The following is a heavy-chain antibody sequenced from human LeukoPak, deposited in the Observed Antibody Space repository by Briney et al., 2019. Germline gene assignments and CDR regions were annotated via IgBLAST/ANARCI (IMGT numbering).Heavy chain of an antibody. Sequence: PETLSLTCTLSGGSITSYYTSWIRQPPGKRLEWIGYIYYSGSTNYNPCLKSRVTISVDTSKNQFSLKLSSVTAADTAVYYCARHAQLWFGELFNFDYWGQGTLVTVSS. CDR2: IYYSGST. CDR1: GGSITSYY. V-gene: IGHV4-59*08. CDR3: ARHAQLWFGELFNFDY. J-gene: IGHJ4*02. D-gene: IGHD3-10*01.